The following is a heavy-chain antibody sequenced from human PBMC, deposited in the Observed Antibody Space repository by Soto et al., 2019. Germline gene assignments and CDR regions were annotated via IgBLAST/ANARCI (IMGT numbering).Heavy chain of an antibody. V-gene: IGHV1-18*01. J-gene: IGHJ4*02. CDR2: ISAYNGNT. D-gene: IGHD5-12*01. CDR1: GYTFTSYG. CDR3: ARDHSGDDYLPFDY. Sequence: QLQLVQSGAEVKKPGASVKVSCKASGYTFTSYGISWVRQAPGQGLEWMGWISAYNGNTNYAQKLQGRVTMPSDTSTSTAYMELRSLSSDDTAVYYCARDHSGDDYLPFDYWGQGTLVTVAS.